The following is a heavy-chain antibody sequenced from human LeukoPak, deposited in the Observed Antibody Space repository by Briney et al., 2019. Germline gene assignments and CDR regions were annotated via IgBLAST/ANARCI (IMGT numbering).Heavy chain of an antibody. CDR3: ARVGGDRYSYGDGFDY. CDR2: IYYSGST. J-gene: IGHJ4*02. V-gene: IGHV4-31*03. CDR1: AGSISSGGYY. Sequence: SQTLSLTCTVSAGSISSGGYYGSWIRQHPGKGLEWIGYIYYSGSTYYNPSLKSRVTISVDTSKNQFSLKLSSVTAADTAVYYCARVGGDRYSYGDGFDYWGQGALVTVSS. D-gene: IGHD5-18*01.